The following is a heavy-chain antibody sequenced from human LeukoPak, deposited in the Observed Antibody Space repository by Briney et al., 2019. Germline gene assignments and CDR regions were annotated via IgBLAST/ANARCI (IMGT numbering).Heavy chain of an antibody. Sequence: PGGSLRLSCAASGFSFSRFWMTWVRQAPGKGLEWVASIKEDGGEMYYVDSVKGRFTISRDNAQNSLFLQMTSLRAEDTAVYYCARDLQGDAARRHTFDYWGQGALVTVSS. V-gene: IGHV3-7*01. D-gene: IGHD6-6*01. CDR3: ARDLQGDAARRHTFDY. CDR1: GFSFSRFW. J-gene: IGHJ4*02. CDR2: IKEDGGEM.